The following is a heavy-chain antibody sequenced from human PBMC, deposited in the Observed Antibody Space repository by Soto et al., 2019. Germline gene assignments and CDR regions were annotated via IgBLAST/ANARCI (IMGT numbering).Heavy chain of an antibody. CDR1: GGSFSGYY. D-gene: IGHD3-10*01. J-gene: IGHJ5*02. CDR2: INHSGST. V-gene: IGHV4-34*01. CDR3: ARGFRWFDP. Sequence: SETLSLTCAVYGGSFSGYYWSWIRQPPGKGLEWIGEINHSGSTNYNPSLKSRVTISVDTSKNQFSLKLSSVTAADTAVYYCARGFRWFDPWGQGTLVTVSS.